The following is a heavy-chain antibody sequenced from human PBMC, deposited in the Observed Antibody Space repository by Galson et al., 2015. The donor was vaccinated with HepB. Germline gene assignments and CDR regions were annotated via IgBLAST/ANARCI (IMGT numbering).Heavy chain of an antibody. Sequence: SLRLSCAASGFTFSSYAMHWVRQAPGKGLEWVAVISYDGSNKHYADSVKGRFTISRDNSKNTLYLQMNSLRAEDTAVYYCASGIAAAGNGAYWGQGTLVTVSS. CDR3: ASGIAAAGNGAY. CDR1: GFTFSSYA. V-gene: IGHV3-30*04. D-gene: IGHD6-13*01. CDR2: ISYDGSNK. J-gene: IGHJ4*02.